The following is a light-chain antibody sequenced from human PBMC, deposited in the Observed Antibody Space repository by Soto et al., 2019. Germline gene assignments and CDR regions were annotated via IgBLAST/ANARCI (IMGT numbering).Light chain of an antibody. V-gene: IGKV1-5*03. CDR2: KAS. Sequence: DIQMTHSPSTLSASLGDRVTIACRASQSISSWLAWYQQKPGKAPKLLIYKASSLESGVPSRFSGSGSGTDFTLTISSLQPEDFATYYCQQSYSTPITFGQGTRLEI. J-gene: IGKJ5*01. CDR3: QQSYSTPIT. CDR1: QSISSW.